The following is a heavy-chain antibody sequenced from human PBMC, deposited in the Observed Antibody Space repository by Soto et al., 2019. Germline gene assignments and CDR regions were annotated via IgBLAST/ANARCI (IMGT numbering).Heavy chain of an antibody. CDR1: GFTFDDYA. CDR3: AKDGLRFLEWLFGSYFDY. D-gene: IGHD3-3*01. Sequence: PGGSLRLSCAASGFTFDDYAMHWVRQAPGRGLEWVSGISWNSGSIGYADSVKGRFTISRDNAKNSLYLQMNSLRAEDTALYYCAKDGLRFLEWLFGSYFDYWGQGTLVTVSS. J-gene: IGHJ4*02. CDR2: ISWNSGSI. V-gene: IGHV3-9*01.